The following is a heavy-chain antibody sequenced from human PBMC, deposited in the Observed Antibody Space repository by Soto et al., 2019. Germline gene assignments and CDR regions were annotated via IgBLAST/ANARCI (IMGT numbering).Heavy chain of an antibody. CDR2: IYYSGST. CDR3: ARYSPPRGDYFDY. J-gene: IGHJ4*02. D-gene: IGHD2-21*01. CDR1: GGSISSGDYY. Sequence: NPSETLSLTCTVSGGSISSGDYYWSWIRQPPGKGLEWIGYIYYSGSTYYNPSLKSRVTISVDTSKNQFSLKLSSVTAADTAVYYFARYSPPRGDYFDYWGQGTLVTVSS. V-gene: IGHV4-30-4*01.